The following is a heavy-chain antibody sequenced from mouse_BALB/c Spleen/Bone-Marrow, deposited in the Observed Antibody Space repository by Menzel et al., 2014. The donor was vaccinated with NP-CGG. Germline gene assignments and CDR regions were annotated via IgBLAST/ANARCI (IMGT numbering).Heavy chain of an antibody. Sequence: EVQLQQSGPELVKPGASVKMSCKASGYTFTSYVMHGVKQKPGQGLEWIGYINPYNDGTKYNEKFKGKATLTSDKSSSTAYMELSSLTSEDSAVYCCARRDYYGSSFYWYFDVWGAGTTVTVSS. D-gene: IGHD1-1*01. CDR1: GYTFTSYV. CDR3: ARRDYYGSSFYWYFDV. CDR2: INPYNDGT. V-gene: IGHV1-14*01. J-gene: IGHJ1*01.